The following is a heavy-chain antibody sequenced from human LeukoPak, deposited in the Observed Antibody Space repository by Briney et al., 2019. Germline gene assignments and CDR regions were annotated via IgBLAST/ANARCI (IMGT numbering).Heavy chain of an antibody. CDR1: GYTFTAYY. V-gene: IGHV1-2*02. CDR2: IIPDTGDT. D-gene: IGHD3-10*01. J-gene: IGHJ5*02. Sequence: ASVKVSCKASGYTFTAYYVHWVRQAPGQGLEWMGWIIPDTGDTKYAQKFQGRVTMTRDTSTSTAYMDLSRLTSDDTAMYYCARGGTMIRGPFDPWGQGTLVTVSS. CDR3: ARGGTMIRGPFDP.